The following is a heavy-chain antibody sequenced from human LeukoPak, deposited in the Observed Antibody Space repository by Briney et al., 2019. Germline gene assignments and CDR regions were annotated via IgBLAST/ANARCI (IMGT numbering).Heavy chain of an antibody. CDR3: ARASDIVATLFDY. J-gene: IGHJ4*02. CDR1: GGSISSGGYS. D-gene: IGHD5-12*01. V-gene: IGHV4-30-2*01. Sequence: PSQALSLTCAVSGGSISSGGYSWSWIRQPPGKGLEWIGYIYHSGSTYYNPSLKSRGTISVDRSKNQFSLKLSSVTAADTAVYYCARASDIVATLFDYWGQGTLVTVPS. CDR2: IYHSGST.